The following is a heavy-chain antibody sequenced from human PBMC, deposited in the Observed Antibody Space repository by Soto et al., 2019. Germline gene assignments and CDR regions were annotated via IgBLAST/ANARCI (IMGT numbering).Heavy chain of an antibody. D-gene: IGHD2-2*01. CDR3: AREVGHMDV. J-gene: IGHJ6*02. CDR2: VSPYNGDT. V-gene: IGHV1-18*04. Sequence: GASVKVSCKAFGYTFTTYGINWVRQAPGQGLEWMGWVSPYNGDTTYAQKVQGRVTMTTDTSTRTAYLELRSLGSDDTAVYYCAREVGHMDVWGQGTTVTVSS. CDR1: GYTFTTYG.